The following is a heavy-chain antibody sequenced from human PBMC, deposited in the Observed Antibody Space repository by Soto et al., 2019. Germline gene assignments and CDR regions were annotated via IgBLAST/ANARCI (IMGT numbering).Heavy chain of an antibody. Sequence: QVQLVQSGSALKKPGASVKVSCKASGYTFTSYAMNWVRQAPGQGLEWMGWINTNTGKPTYAQGFTGLFVFSLDTSVSTAYLQSCSGKAEDTAVYYCAREGHSYGYFYYYYGMDVWGQGTTVTVSS. CDR1: GYTFTSYA. CDR3: AREGHSYGYFYYYYGMDV. V-gene: IGHV7-4-1*01. J-gene: IGHJ6*02. CDR2: INTNTGKP. D-gene: IGHD5-18*01.